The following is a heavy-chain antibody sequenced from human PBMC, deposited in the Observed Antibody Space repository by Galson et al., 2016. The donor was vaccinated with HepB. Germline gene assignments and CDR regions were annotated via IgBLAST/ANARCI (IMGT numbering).Heavy chain of an antibody. Sequence: TLSLTCTVSGGSISSASHFWSWMRQPAGKGLEWIGRIYTNGGTEYTDYNPSLKSRVTISVDTSKNQFSLKLNSVTAADTAVYYCARTNGPGNGNFDRLFDIWGQGTMVTVSS. CDR1: GGSISSASHF. V-gene: IGHV4-61*02. J-gene: IGHJ3*02. CDR3: ARTNGPGNGNFDRLFDI. CDR2: IYTNGG. D-gene: IGHD1-7*01.